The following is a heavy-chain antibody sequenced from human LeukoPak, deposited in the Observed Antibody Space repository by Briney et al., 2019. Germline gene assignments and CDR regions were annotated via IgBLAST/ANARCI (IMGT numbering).Heavy chain of an antibody. CDR1: GGSISSDD. CDR3: ARDEGIYAGYYYRMDV. V-gene: IGHV4-59*01. Sequence: TLSLTCTVSGGSISSDDWSWLRQPPGKGVEWVGDIYYSGSTNYNPSLKSRVTISVDTSKNHFSLKLSSVTAADTAVYYCARDEGIYAGYYYRMDVWGKGTTVTVSS. J-gene: IGHJ6*04. CDR2: IYYSGST. D-gene: IGHD2/OR15-2a*01.